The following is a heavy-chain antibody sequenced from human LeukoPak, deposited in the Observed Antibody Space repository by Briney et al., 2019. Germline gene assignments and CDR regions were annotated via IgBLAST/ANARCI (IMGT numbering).Heavy chain of an antibody. CDR2: IKSKTDGGTT. CDR1: GFTFSNAW. Sequence: GGSLRLSCAASGFTFSNAWMSWVRQAPGKGLEWVGRIKSKTDGGTTDYAAPVKGRFTISRDDSKNTLYLQMNSLKTEDTAVYYCTTAYYDSSPMWDWGQGTLVTVSS. D-gene: IGHD3-22*01. V-gene: IGHV3-15*01. J-gene: IGHJ4*02. CDR3: TTAYYDSSPMWD.